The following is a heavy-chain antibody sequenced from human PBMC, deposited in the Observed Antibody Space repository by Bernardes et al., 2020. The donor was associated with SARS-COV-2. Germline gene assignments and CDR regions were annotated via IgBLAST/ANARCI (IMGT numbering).Heavy chain of an antibody. D-gene: IGHD3-10*01. CDR2: INDGGSTT. CDR1: GFTFSSYW. J-gene: IGHJ4*02. Sequence: GGSLRVSCAASGFTFSSYWMHWVRQAPGKGLMWVSRINDGGSTTDYADSVKGRFTISRDDAQNTLFLQMNSLTAEDTAVYYCARAGYYRFDYWGQGTLVTVSP. CDR3: ARAGYYRFDY. V-gene: IGHV3-74*01.